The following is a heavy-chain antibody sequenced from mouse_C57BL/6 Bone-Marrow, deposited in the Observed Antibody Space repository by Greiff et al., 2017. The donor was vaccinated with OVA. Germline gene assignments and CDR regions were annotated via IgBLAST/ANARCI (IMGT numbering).Heavy chain of an antibody. CDR3: ARGGDSWYFDV. CDR2: ISYSGST. Sequence: DVQLQESGPGLAKPSQTLSLTCSVTGYSITSDYWNWNRNFPGTKLEYMGYISYSGSTYYNPSLKSRISITRDTSKNQYYLQLNSVTTEDTATDYCARGGDSWYFDVWGTGTTVTVSS. V-gene: IGHV3-8*01. J-gene: IGHJ1*03. CDR1: GYSITSDY.